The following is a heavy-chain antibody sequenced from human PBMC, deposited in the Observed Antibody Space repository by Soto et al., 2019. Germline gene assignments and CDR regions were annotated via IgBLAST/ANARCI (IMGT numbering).Heavy chain of an antibody. V-gene: IGHV1-3*01. D-gene: IGHD6-6*01. CDR1: GYTFTSYA. Sequence: GAPVKVSCKASGYTFTSYAIHLVRQAPGQRLEWMGWINAGNGNTKYSQKFQGRVTITRDTSASTAYMELSSLRSEDTAVYYCACASSIAAPDYWGQGTLVTVSS. CDR3: ACASSIAAPDY. J-gene: IGHJ4*02. CDR2: INAGNGNT.